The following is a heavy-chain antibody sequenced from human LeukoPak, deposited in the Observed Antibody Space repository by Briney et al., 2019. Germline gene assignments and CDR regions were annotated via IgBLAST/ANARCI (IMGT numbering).Heavy chain of an antibody. D-gene: IGHD2-8*01. CDR2: IIPIFGTA. V-gene: IGHV1-69*13. J-gene: IGHJ1*01. CDR3: ARDKCTNGVCYEYFQH. CDR1: GGTFSSYA. Sequence: SVKVSCKASGGTFSSYAISWVRQAPGQGLEWMGGIIPIFGTANYAQKFQGRVTITADESTSTAYMELSSLRSEDTAVYYCARDKCTNGVCYEYFQHWGQGTLVTVSS.